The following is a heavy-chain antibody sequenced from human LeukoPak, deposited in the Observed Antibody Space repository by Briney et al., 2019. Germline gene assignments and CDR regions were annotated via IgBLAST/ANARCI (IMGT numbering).Heavy chain of an antibody. J-gene: IGHJ4*02. V-gene: IGHV3-48*03. CDR1: GFTLSAYE. CDR3: ARGPSGGNRLWMDY. CDR2: ISSSGSTI. D-gene: IGHD2/OR15-2a*01. Sequence: PGGSLRLSCAASGFTLSAYEMHWVRQAPGKGLEWISYISSSGSTIYYADSVKGRFTISRDNAKNSLYLQMNSLSAEDTAVYYCARGPSGGNRLWMDYWGQGTLVTVSS.